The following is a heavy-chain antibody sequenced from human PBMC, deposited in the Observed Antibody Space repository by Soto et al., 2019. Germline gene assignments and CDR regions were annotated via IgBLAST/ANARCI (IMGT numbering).Heavy chain of an antibody. Sequence: GSLRLSCAASGFTFSSCAMGWVRQAPGKGLEWASDIIDSGGSTYYADSVKGRFTISRDNSKSTLYLQMNSLRAEDTALYYCAKGRSYYYYYGVDVWGQGTTVTVSS. CDR2: IIDSGGST. CDR3: AKGRSYYYYYGVDV. V-gene: IGHV3-23*01. J-gene: IGHJ6*02. CDR1: GFTFSSCA.